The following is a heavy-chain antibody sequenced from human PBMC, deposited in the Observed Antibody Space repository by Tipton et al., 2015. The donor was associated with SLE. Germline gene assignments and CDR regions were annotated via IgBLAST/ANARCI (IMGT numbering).Heavy chain of an antibody. D-gene: IGHD2-2*01. CDR1: GGSISSYY. CDR3: ARQGESVVPAAMPVFDY. CDR2: IYYSGST. J-gene: IGHJ4*02. V-gene: IGHV4-59*08. Sequence: TLSLTCTVSGGSISSYYWSWIRQPPGEGLEWIGYIYYSGSTNYNPSLKSRVTISVDTSKNQFSLKLSSVTAADTAVYYCARQGESVVPAAMPVFDYWGQGPPVTVSS.